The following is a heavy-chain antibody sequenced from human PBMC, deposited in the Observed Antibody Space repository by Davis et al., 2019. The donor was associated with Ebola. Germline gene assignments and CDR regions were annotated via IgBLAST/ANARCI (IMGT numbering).Heavy chain of an antibody. CDR3: AAGYYSNAALYYYYGMDV. CDR2: IIPIFGTA. J-gene: IGHJ6*02. V-gene: IGHV1-69*05. CDR1: GGTFSSYA. D-gene: IGHD4-11*01. Sequence: SVKVSCKASGGTFSSYAISWVRQAPGQGLEWMGGIIPIFGTANYAQKFQERVTITRDMSTSTAYMELSSLRSEDTAVYYCAAGYYSNAALYYYYGMDVWGQGTTVTVSS.